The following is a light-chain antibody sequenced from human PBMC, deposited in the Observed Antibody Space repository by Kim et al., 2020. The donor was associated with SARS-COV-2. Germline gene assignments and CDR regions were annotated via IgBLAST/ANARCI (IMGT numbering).Light chain of an antibody. J-gene: IGKJ4*01. Sequence: VSPGESAPLSCRASQSIGNNLAWYQQKPGQPPRLLVNGASIRATGIPARFSGSGSGTEFTLTISSLQSEDFAVYSCQQYNKWPLTFGGGTKVDIK. V-gene: IGKV3-15*01. CDR3: QQYNKWPLT. CDR2: GAS. CDR1: QSIGNN.